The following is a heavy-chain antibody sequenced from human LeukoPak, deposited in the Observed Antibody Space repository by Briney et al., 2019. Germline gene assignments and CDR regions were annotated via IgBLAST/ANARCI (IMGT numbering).Heavy chain of an antibody. D-gene: IGHD4-17*01. V-gene: IGHV1-69*13. J-gene: IGHJ5*02. CDR1: GGTFSSYA. Sequence: GASVKVSCKASGGTFSSYAISWVRQAPGQGLEWMGGIIPIFGTANYAQKFQGRVTITADESTSTAYMELSSLRSEDTAVYYCARDHRDYGDYGVNWFDPCGQGTLVTVSS. CDR3: ARDHRDYGDYGVNWFDP. CDR2: IIPIFGTA.